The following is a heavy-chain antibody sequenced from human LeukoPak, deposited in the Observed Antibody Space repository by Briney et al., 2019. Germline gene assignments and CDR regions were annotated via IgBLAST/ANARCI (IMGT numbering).Heavy chain of an antibody. D-gene: IGHD6-19*01. CDR3: ASSGWYLWFDP. CDR1: GCSISSGYY. J-gene: IGHJ5*02. V-gene: IGHV4-38-2*01. Sequence: PSETLSLTCAVSGCSISSGYYWGWIRQPPGKGLEWIGSIYHSGSTYYNPSLKSRVTISVDTSKNQFSLKLSSVTAADTAVYYCASSGWYLWFDPWGQGTLVTVSS. CDR2: IYHSGST.